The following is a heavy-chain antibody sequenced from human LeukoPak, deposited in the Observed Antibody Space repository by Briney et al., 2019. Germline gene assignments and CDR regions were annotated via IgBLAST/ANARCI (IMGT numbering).Heavy chain of an antibody. Sequence: PGGSLRLSCAASGFTSSSYAMSWVRQAPGKGPEWVSAISRSGGSTYYTDSVKGRFTISRDNSNSTLYLQMNSLRAEDTAAYYCARGSRFDSSGYYYYFDYWGQGTLVTVSS. CDR2: ISRSGGST. CDR1: GFTSSSYA. CDR3: ARGSRFDSSGYYYYFDY. D-gene: IGHD3-22*01. V-gene: IGHV3-23*01. J-gene: IGHJ4*02.